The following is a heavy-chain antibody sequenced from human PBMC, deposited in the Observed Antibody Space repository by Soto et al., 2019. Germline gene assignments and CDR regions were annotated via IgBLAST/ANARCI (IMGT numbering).Heavy chain of an antibody. CDR1: GGTYSSYA. J-gene: IGHJ6*02. Sequence: SVKVSCKASGGTYSSYAISWVRQAPGQGLEWMGGIIPIFGTANYAQKFQGRITITADESTSTAYMELSSLRSEDTAVYYCARVGSQVGATMMDRDYYYGMDVWGQGTTVTVSS. V-gene: IGHV1-69*13. CDR2: IIPIFGTA. CDR3: ARVGSQVGATMMDRDYYYGMDV. D-gene: IGHD1-26*01.